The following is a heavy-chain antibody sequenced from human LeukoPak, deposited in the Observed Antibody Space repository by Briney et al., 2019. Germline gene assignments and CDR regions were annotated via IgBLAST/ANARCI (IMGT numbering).Heavy chain of an antibody. CDR3: ARGPLYLVPDQLHSDWFDP. CDR1: GFTFSSYA. V-gene: IGHV3-23*01. CDR2: ISGSGGST. D-gene: IGHD2-2*01. Sequence: GGSLRLSCAASGFTFSSYAMSWVRQAPGKGLEWVSAISGSGGSTYYADSVKGRFTISRDNSKNTLYLQMNSLRAEDTAVYYCARGPLYLVPDQLHSDWFDPWGQGTLVTVSS. J-gene: IGHJ5*02.